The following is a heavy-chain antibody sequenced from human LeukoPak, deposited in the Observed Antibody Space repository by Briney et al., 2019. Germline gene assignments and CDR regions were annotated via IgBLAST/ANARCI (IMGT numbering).Heavy chain of an antibody. CDR3: ARHGGAFDI. D-gene: IGHD3-10*01. J-gene: IGHJ3*02. Sequence: GGSLRLSCAASGFTFSTYWMSWARQAPGKGPEWVANIKQDGSEKDYVDSVKGRFTISRDNAKNSLYLQMNSLRGEDTAVYYCARHGGAFDIWGQGTLVTVSS. CDR1: GFTFSTYW. CDR2: IKQDGSEK. V-gene: IGHV3-7*01.